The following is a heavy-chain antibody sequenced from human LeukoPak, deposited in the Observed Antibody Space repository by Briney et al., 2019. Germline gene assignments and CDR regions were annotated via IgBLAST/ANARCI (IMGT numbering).Heavy chain of an antibody. CDR3: ARDPVRGGNRWYFDL. V-gene: IGHV3-11*01. D-gene: IGHD4-23*01. CDR1: GFTFSDYD. J-gene: IGHJ2*01. Sequence: TGGSLRLSCAASGFTFSDYDMSWIRQAPGKGLEWVSYISSSGSTIYYADSLKGRFTISRDNAKNSLYLQMNSLRAEDTAVYYCARDPVRGGNRWYFDLWGRGTLVTVSS. CDR2: ISSSGSTI.